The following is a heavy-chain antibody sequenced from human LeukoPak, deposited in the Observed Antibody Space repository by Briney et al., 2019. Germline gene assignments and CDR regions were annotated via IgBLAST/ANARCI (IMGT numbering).Heavy chain of an antibody. V-gene: IGHV3-7*03. CDR2: IKQDGSEK. CDR1: GFTFSSYW. CDR3: ARAGGDYYYGMDV. D-gene: IGHD3-10*01. J-gene: IGHJ6*02. Sequence: GGSLRLSCAASGFTFSSYWMSWVRQAPGKGLEWVANIKQDGSEKYYVDSVKGRFTISRDNAKNSLYLQMNSLRAEDTAVYYCARAGGDYYYGMDVRGQGTTVTVSS.